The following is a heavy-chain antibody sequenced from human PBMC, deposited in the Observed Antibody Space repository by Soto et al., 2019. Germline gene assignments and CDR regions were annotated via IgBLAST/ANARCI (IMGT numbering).Heavy chain of an antibody. CDR1: GGTFSSYT. J-gene: IGHJ4*02. CDR2: IIPILGIA. V-gene: IGHV1-69*04. D-gene: IGHD2-15*01. CDR3: AREGSGGSSSFDY. Sequence: SVKVSCKASGGTFSSYTISWVRQAPGQGLEWMGRIIPILGIANYAQKFQGRVTITADKSTSTAYMELSSLRSEDTAVYYCAREGSGGSSSFDYWGQGTLVTVSS.